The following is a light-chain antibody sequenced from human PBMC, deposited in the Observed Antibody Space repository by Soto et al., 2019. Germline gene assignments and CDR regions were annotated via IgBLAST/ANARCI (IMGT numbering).Light chain of an antibody. J-gene: IGKJ1*01. V-gene: IGKV3-15*01. CDR3: QQYNNWPRT. CDR1: QSVSSN. Sequence: ETVMTQSPGTLSVSLGARAPLSWRASQSVSSNLAWYQQKPGQAPRLLIHGATTRATGIPARFSGSGSGTEFTLTISSLQSEDFAVYYCQQYNNWPRTFGQGTKVDI. CDR2: GAT.